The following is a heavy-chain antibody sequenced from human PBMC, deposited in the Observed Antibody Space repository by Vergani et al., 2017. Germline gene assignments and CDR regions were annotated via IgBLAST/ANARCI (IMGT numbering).Heavy chain of an antibody. Sequence: QVQLQESGPGLVKASQTLSLTCSVSGAYVGSGGYYWTWVRQRPGMSLYWIGYIYYSGTTYYNPSLEILLTISVDTSENLLSLKLTSVTDAATAVYYCARQKDYYMDVWGKGTTVTVS. CDR1: GAYVGSGGYY. J-gene: IGHJ6*03. V-gene: IGHV4-31*01. CDR2: IYYSGTT. CDR3: ARQKDYYMDV.